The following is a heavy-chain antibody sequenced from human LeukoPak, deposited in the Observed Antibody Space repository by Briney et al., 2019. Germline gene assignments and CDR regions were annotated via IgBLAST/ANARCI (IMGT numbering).Heavy chain of an antibody. CDR1: GGTFSSYA. D-gene: IGHD4-17*01. CDR3: ARDGNYGDYVFDY. V-gene: IGHV1-69*13. Sequence: GASVKVSCKASGGTFSSYAISWVRQAPGQGLEWMGGIIPISGTANYAQKFQGRVTITADESTSTAYMELSSLRSEDTAVYYCARDGNYGDYVFDYWGQGTLVTVSS. J-gene: IGHJ4*02. CDR2: IIPISGTA.